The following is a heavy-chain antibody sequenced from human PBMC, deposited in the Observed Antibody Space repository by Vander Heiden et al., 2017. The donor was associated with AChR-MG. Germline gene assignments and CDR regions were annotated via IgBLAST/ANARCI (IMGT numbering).Heavy chain of an antibody. D-gene: IGHD2-15*01. CDR3: SRGVVVAATGWFDP. CDR1: GGSVSSGSYY. CDR2: IYYSGST. Sequence: QVQLQESGPGLVKPSETLSLACTVSGGSVSSGSYYWSWIRQPPGKGLEWIGYIYYSGSTNYNPSLKSRVTISVDTSKNQFSLKLSSVTAADTAVYYCSRGVVVAATGWFDPWGQGTLVTVSS. J-gene: IGHJ5*02. V-gene: IGHV4-61*01.